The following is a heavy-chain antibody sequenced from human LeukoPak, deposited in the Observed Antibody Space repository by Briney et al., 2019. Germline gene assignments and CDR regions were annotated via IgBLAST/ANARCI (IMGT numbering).Heavy chain of an antibody. J-gene: IGHJ6*02. CDR3: AKGIAARLTYYGMDV. D-gene: IGHD6-6*01. Sequence: GGSLRLSCAASGFTVSSNYMSWVRQAPGKGLEWVSGISWNSGSIGYADSVKGRFTISRDNAKNSLYLQMNSLRAEDTALYYCAKGIAARLTYYGMDVWGQGTTVTVSS. CDR1: GFTVSSNY. V-gene: IGHV3-9*01. CDR2: ISWNSGSI.